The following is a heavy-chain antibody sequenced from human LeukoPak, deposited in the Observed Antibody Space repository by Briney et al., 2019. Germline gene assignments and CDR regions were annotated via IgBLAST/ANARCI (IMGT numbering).Heavy chain of an antibody. CDR2: FDPEDGET. Sequence: ASVKVSCKVSGYTLTELSMHWVRQAPGKGLEWMGGFDPEDGETIYAQKFQGRVTMTEDTSTDTAYMELSSLRSDDTAVYYCARATYDFWSGSPFDYWGQGTLVTVSS. V-gene: IGHV1-24*01. J-gene: IGHJ4*02. CDR1: GYTLTELS. CDR3: ARATYDFWSGSPFDY. D-gene: IGHD3-3*01.